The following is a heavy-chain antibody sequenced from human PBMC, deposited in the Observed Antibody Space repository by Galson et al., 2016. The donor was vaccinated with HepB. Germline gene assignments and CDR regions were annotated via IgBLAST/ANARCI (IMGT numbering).Heavy chain of an antibody. J-gene: IGHJ6*02. CDR3: ARESEGYCSSTSCYTDNYYYGMDV. CDR1: WDSVSSNSAA. D-gene: IGHD2-2*02. V-gene: IGHV6-1*01. CDR2: TYYRSKWYN. Sequence: CAISWDSVSSNSAAWNWIRQSPSRGLEWLGRTYYRSKWYNDYAVSVKSRITINPDTSKNQFSLQLNSVTPEDTAVYYCARESEGYCSSTSCYTDNYYYGMDVWGQGTTVTVSS.